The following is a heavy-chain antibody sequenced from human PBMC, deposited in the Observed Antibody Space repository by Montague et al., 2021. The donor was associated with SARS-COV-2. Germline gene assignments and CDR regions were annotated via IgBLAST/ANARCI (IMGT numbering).Heavy chain of an antibody. Sequence: CAISGDSVTMKRNSGAERKQSRSNGSEGQRRTDDRSKWYNDYAVSVKSRITINPDTSKNQISLQLNSVTPEDTAVYYCARTSASSDYWGQGTLVTVSS. V-gene: IGHV6-1*01. CDR2: TDDRSKWYN. D-gene: IGHD1-26*01. CDR3: ARTSASSDY. CDR1: GDSVTMKRNS. J-gene: IGHJ4*02.